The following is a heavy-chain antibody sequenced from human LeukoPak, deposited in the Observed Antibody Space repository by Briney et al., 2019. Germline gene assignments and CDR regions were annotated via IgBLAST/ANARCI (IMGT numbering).Heavy chain of an antibody. V-gene: IGHV3-11*06. CDR3: AGAYYGSGSYQNWFDP. CDR1: GFTFSDYY. J-gene: IGHJ5*02. Sequence: PGGSLRLSCAASGFTFSDYYMSWIRQAPGKGLEWVSYISSSSGYTNYADSVKGRFTISRDNAKNSLYLQMNSLRAEDTAVYYCAGAYYGSGSYQNWFDPWGQGTLVTVSS. CDR2: ISSSSGYT. D-gene: IGHD3-10*01.